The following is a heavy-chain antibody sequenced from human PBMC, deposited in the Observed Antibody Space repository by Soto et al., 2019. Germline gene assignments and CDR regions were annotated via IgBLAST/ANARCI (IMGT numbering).Heavy chain of an antibody. CDR1: GFTFHTYA. J-gene: IGHJ4*02. CDR2: ILGSGGT. D-gene: IGHD3-3*01. CDR3: AKDRQPDGFWPFDH. V-gene: IGHV3-23*01. Sequence: EVQLLESGGGLGQPGGSLRLSCAASGFTFHTYAMSWVRQTPGKGLEWISGILGSGGTYYADSVKGRFTISRDNSNNTLYLQMNSLRAEDTAMYYCAKDRQPDGFWPFDHWGQRTLITVSS.